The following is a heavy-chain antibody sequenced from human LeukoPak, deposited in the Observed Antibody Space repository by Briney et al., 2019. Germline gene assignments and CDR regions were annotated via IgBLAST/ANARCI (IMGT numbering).Heavy chain of an antibody. CDR1: GFTFTSSA. Sequence: ASVKVSCKASGFTFTSSAMQWVRQACGQRLEWIGWIVVGSGNTNYAQKFQERVTITRDMSTSTAYMELSSLRSEDTAVYYCAARGNYGDYVDYWGQGTLVTVSS. D-gene: IGHD4-17*01. J-gene: IGHJ4*02. V-gene: IGHV1-58*02. CDR3: AARGNYGDYVDY. CDR2: IVVGSGNT.